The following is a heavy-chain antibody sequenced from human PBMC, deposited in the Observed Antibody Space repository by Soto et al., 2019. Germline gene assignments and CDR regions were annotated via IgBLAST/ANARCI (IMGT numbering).Heavy chain of an antibody. V-gene: IGHV4-31*03. J-gene: IGHJ4*02. Sequence: PSETLSLTCTVSGGSISSGGYYWSWIRQHPGKGLEWIGYIYYSGSTYHNPSLKSRVTISVDTSKNQFSLKLSSVTAADTAVYYCARLPGSHFDYWGQGTLVTVSS. D-gene: IGHD3-9*01. CDR3: ARLPGSHFDY. CDR2: IYYSGST. CDR1: GGSISSGGYY.